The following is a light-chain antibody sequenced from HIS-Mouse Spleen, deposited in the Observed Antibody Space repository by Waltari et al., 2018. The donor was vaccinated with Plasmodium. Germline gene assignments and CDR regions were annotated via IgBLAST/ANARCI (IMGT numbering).Light chain of an antibody. CDR2: WAS. V-gene: IGKV4-1*01. CDR3: QQYYSTPYT. Sequence: DIVMTQSPDSLAVSLAERATTNCNTSHSGVYSSNNKNYLAWYQQKPGQPPKLLIYWASTRESGVPDRFSGSGSGTDFTLTISSLQAEDVAVYYCQQYYSTPYTFGQGTKLEIK. CDR1: HSGVYSSNNKNY. J-gene: IGKJ2*01.